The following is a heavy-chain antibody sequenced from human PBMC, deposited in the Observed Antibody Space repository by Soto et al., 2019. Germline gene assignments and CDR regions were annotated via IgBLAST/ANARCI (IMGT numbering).Heavy chain of an antibody. V-gene: IGHV3-7*04. CDR2: MNEDGSER. Sequence: EVQLVESGGGLVQPGGSLRLSCSASGFIFSSYWMSWLRQAPGKGLEWVASMNEDGSERYYVDSVKGRFTISRDNAKHSIYLQTNSLRAEDTAGYYWARATGADKEDSWGQGTLVTVSS. CDR1: GFIFSSYW. CDR3: ARATGADKEDS. D-gene: IGHD3-10*01. J-gene: IGHJ4*02.